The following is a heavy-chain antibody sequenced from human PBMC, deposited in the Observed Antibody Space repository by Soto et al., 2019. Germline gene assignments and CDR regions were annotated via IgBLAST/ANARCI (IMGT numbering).Heavy chain of an antibody. CDR3: MASGLVIIEYYYYYGMDV. Sequence: PGGSLRLSCAASGFTFSNAWMSWVRQAPGKGLEWVGRIKSKTDGGTTDYAAPVKGRFTISRDDSKNTLYLQMNSLKTEDTAVYYCMASGLVIIEYYYYYGMDVWGQGTTVTVSS. D-gene: IGHD3-9*01. J-gene: IGHJ6*02. CDR2: IKSKTDGGTT. V-gene: IGHV3-15*01. CDR1: GFTFSNAW.